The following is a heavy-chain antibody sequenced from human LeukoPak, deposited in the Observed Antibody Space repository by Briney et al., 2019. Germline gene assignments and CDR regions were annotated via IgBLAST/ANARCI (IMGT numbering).Heavy chain of an antibody. D-gene: IGHD6-6*01. Sequence: YMXWVRQAPGQGLEGMXWINPNSGGTNYAQKFQGRVTMTRDTSISTAYMELSRLRSDHTAVYYCAREGEGVVSSSSGLFDPWGQGTLVTVSS. V-gene: IGHV1-2*02. CDR3: AREGEGVVSSSSGLFDP. J-gene: IGHJ5*02. CDR2: INPNSGGT. CDR1: Y.